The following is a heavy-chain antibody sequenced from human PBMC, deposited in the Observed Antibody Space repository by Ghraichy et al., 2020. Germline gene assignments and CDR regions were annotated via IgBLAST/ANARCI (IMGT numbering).Heavy chain of an antibody. V-gene: IGHV3-23*01. Sequence: GESLNISCGASGFTFSRYAMNWVRQAPGKGLEWVAALGGRGGGAYYAQSVKGRFTISRDDSENTVYLQMSSLTAEDTDIYYCAKDVGYTPYYFDSWGQGTLVTVSS. J-gene: IGHJ4*02. CDR2: LGGRGGGA. D-gene: IGHD2-8*01. CDR3: AKDVGYTPYYFDS. CDR1: GFTFSRYA.